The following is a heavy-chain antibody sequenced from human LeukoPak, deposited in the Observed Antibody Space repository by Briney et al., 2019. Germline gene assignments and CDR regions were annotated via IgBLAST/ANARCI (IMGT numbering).Heavy chain of an antibody. J-gene: IGHJ4*02. D-gene: IGHD2-21*02. V-gene: IGHV1-2*02. CDR2: MLGGNGNT. CDR1: GYKFISHY. Sequence: ASVKVSCKASGYKFISHYLQWVRQAPGLGREWMGCMLGGNGNTRYAEKFEGRVTMTRDTSTGTAYMDLSTLTSGDTAVYYCAREGSYCVGGDCYSFDFWGQGTLVTVSS. CDR3: AREGSYCVGGDCYSFDF.